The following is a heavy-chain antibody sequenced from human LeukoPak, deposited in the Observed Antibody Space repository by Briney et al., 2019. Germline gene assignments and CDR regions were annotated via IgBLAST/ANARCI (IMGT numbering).Heavy chain of an antibody. Sequence: PGGSLRLSCAASGFTFDDYGMSWVRQAPGKGLEWVSGINWNGGGTGYADSVKGRFTISRDNAKNSLYLQMNRLRAEDTALYYCARAISDYYYMDVWGKRTTVTVSS. CDR2: INWNGGGT. J-gene: IGHJ6*03. V-gene: IGHV3-20*04. CDR1: GFTFDDYG. CDR3: ARAISDYYYMDV.